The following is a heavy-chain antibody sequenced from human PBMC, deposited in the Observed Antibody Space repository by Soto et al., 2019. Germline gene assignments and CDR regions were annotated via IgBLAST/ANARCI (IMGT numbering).Heavy chain of an antibody. Sequence: SETLSLTCPFAGCSISSYYWSWIRPPDGKGLEWIGRIYTSGSTNYNPSLKSRVTMSVDTSKNQFSLKLSSVTAADTAVYYCARDYRAAAGTNPPPWFDPWGQGTLVNVSS. CDR1: GCSISSYY. V-gene: IGHV4-4*07. D-gene: IGHD6-13*01. CDR3: ARDYRAAAGTNPPPWFDP. CDR2: IYTSGST. J-gene: IGHJ5*02.